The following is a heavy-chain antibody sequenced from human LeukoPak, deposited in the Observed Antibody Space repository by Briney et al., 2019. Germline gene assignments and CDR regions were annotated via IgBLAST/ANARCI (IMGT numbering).Heavy chain of an antibody. CDR2: ISAYNGNT. J-gene: IGHJ3*02. D-gene: IGHD4-17*01. CDR1: GYTFTSYG. Sequence: ASVKVSCKASGYTFTSYGISWVRQAPGQGLEWMGWISAYNGNTNYVQKVQGRVTMTTDTSTSTAYMELRSLRSDDTAVYYCGRDVIGDHDAFDIWGQGTKVIVSS. V-gene: IGHV1-18*01. CDR3: GRDVIGDHDAFDI.